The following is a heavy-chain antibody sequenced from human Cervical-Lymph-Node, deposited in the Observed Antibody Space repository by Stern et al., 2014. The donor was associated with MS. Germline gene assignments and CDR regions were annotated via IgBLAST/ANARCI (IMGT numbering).Heavy chain of an antibody. CDR1: GYTLTELS. Sequence: QVQLGQSGAEVRKPGASVKVSCKVSGYTLTELSIHWVRQAPGKGLEWMGGFDPEDGETIYAQKFQGRLTMTEDTSRDTAYMDLNSLTSGDTAVYYCATSVYGGRPMDRWGQGTLVTVSS. CDR2: FDPEDGET. V-gene: IGHV1-24*01. CDR3: ATSVYGGRPMDR. J-gene: IGHJ4*02. D-gene: IGHD1-26*01.